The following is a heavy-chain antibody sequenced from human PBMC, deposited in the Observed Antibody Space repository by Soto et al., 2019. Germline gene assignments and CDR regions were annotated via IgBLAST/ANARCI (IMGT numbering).Heavy chain of an antibody. V-gene: IGHV6-1*01. D-gene: IGHD3-10*01. CDR3: VRGSRRSQWFGGLDV. CDR2: TYFMSKWYN. Sequence: SQTLSLTCDLFGDTVSINSAAWNWIRQSPSRGLEWLGRTYFMSKWYNEYATSVESRITINSDTSRNQISLQLKSMTPEDTAIYYCVRGSRRSQWFGGLDVWGQGTTVTVSS. CDR1: GDTVSINSAA. J-gene: IGHJ6*02.